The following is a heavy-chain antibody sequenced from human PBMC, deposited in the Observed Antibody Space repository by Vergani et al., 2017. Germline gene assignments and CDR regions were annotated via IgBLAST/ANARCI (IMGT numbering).Heavy chain of an antibody. D-gene: IGHD1-26*01. Sequence: EVQLLESGGGLVQPGGSLRLSCAASGFTFSSYAMSWVRQAPGKGLEWVSAISGSGGSTYYADSVKCRFTISRDNSKSTLYLQMNSLRAEDTAVYYCAKVVGPRHGMYVWGQGTTVTVS. CDR2: ISGSGGST. CDR1: GFTFSSYA. V-gene: IGHV3-23*01. J-gene: IGHJ6*02. CDR3: AKVVGPRHGMYV.